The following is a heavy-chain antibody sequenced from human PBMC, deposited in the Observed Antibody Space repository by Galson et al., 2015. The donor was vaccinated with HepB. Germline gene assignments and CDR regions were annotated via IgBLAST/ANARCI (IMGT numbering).Heavy chain of an antibody. J-gene: IGHJ6*02. Sequence: SLRLSCAASGFTFRTYGMHWVRQAPGKGLQWVAVIWSDGSNQYYADSVKGRLTITRDNSKKTVYLQLNSMRAEDTAVYYCARESNYAAYYVMDVWGQGTTVPVAS. CDR1: GFTFRTYG. CDR3: ARESNYAAYYVMDV. D-gene: IGHD2-15*01. V-gene: IGHV3-33*01. CDR2: IWSDGSNQ.